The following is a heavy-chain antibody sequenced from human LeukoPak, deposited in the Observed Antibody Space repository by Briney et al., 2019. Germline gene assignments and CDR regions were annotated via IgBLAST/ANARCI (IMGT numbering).Heavy chain of an antibody. D-gene: IGHD3-22*01. CDR2: IYSGGST. CDR1: GFTFSSYG. V-gene: IGHV3-23*03. Sequence: GGTLRPSCAGSGFTFSSYGMSWVRQVPGKGLEWVSVIYSGGSTYYIDSVKGRFTISRDNSKNTLYLQMNSLRAEDTAIYYCARDKYYDSTGYYYSDYWGQGTLVTVSS. CDR3: ARDKYYDSTGYYYSDY. J-gene: IGHJ4*02.